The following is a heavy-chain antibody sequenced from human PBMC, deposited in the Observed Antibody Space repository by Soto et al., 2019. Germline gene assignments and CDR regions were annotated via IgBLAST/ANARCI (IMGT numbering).Heavy chain of an antibody. CDR2: IIPIFGTA. CDR3: ARTDSYSSGWTDAFDI. Sequence: QVQLVQSGAEVKKPESSVKVSCKASGGTFSSYAISWVRQAPGQGLEWMGGIIPIFGTANYAQKFQGRVTITADESTSTAYMELSSLRSEDTAGYYCARTDSYSSGWTDAFDIWGQGTMVTVSS. V-gene: IGHV1-69*12. CDR1: GGTFSSYA. J-gene: IGHJ3*02. D-gene: IGHD6-19*01.